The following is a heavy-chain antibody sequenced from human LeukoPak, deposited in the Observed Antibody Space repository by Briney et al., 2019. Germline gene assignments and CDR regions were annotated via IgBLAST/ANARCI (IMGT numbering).Heavy chain of an antibody. J-gene: IGHJ5*02. CDR2: IYYSGNT. CDR1: GVSISSSNSY. D-gene: IGHD3-9*01. V-gene: IGHV4-39*01. Sequence: SETLSLTCTVSGVSISSSNSYWGWIRQPPGKELEWIGSIYYSGNTYYNASLKSQVSISIDTSKNQFSLRLTSVTAADTAVYYCARHGPLRYFDWSSPRANHNWFDPWGQGTLVTVSS. CDR3: ARHGPLRYFDWSSPRANHNWFDP.